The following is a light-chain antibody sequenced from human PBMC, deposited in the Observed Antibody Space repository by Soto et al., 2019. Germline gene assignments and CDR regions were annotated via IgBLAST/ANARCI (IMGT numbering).Light chain of an antibody. Sequence: DIQMTQSPSTLSASVGDRVTITCRGSQSISTWLAWYQQKPGKAPKLLIYKASGLESGVPSRFSGSGSGTEFSLTISSLQPDDFATYYCQQYDSYWTFGQGTKVEIK. V-gene: IGKV1-5*03. CDR1: QSISTW. CDR3: QQYDSYWT. J-gene: IGKJ1*01. CDR2: KAS.